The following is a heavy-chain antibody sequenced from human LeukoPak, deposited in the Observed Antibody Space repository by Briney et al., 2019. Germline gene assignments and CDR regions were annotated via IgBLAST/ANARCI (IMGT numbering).Heavy chain of an antibody. V-gene: IGHV3-23*01. CDR1: GFTLSSYA. J-gene: IGHJ4*02. D-gene: IGHD6-19*01. CDR2: ISGSGGST. CDR3: AKDSSIAVVRWYFDY. Sequence: GGSLRLSCAASGFTLSSYAMSWVRQAPGKGLEWVSAISGSGGSTYYADSVKGRFTISRDNSKNTLYLQMNSLRAEDTAVYYCAKDSSIAVVRWYFDYWGQGTLVTVSS.